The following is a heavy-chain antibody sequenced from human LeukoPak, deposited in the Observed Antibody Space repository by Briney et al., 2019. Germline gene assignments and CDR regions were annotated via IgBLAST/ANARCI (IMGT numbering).Heavy chain of an antibody. CDR3: ARDGDGYNYDY. Sequence: PGGSLRLSCAASGFPFSRSRMHWVRQAPGKGLEFVSAISSSGDRTDYADSVKGRFSISRDNSRNTLCLQMGSLRPEDTAVYYCARDGDGYNYDYWGQGTLVTVS. D-gene: IGHD5-24*01. J-gene: IGHJ4*02. CDR1: GFPFSRSR. V-gene: IGHV3-64*02. CDR2: ISSSGDRT.